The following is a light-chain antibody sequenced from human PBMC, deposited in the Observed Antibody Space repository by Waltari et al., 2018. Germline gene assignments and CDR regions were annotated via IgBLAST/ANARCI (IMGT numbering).Light chain of an antibody. V-gene: IGLV2-8*01. CDR3: TSYAGSKNLRV. Sequence: QSALTQPPSASGSPGQSVTISCTGTSSDVGGYNFVSWYQQHPGKAPKLMIYEVNNRTSGVPDRFSGSKSGNTASLTVSGLQAEDEAEYYCTSYAGSKNLRVFGGGTKLTVL. J-gene: IGLJ2*01. CDR2: EVN. CDR1: SSDVGGYNF.